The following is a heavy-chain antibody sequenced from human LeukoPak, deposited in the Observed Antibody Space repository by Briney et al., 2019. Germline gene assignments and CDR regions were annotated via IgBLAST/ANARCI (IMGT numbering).Heavy chain of an antibody. V-gene: IGHV4-34*01. CDR1: GGSFSGYY. D-gene: IGHD2-2*01. Sequence: SETLSLTCAVYGGSFSGYYWSWIRQPPGKGLEWIGEINHSGSTNYNPSLKSRVTISVDTSKNQFSLKLSSVTAADTAVYYCARLGRSTSRYGYYYMDVWGKGTTVTVSS. CDR3: ARLGRSTSRYGYYYMDV. CDR2: INHSGST. J-gene: IGHJ6*03.